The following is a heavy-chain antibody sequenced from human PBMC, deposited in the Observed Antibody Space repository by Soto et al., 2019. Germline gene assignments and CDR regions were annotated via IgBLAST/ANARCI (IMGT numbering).Heavy chain of an antibody. J-gene: IGHJ5*02. CDR3: ARVWFGESSWFDP. D-gene: IGHD3-10*01. V-gene: IGHV4-30-2*01. Sequence: QLQLQESGSGLVKPSQTLSLTCTVSGGSISIGGYCWSWIRQPPGQGLEWIGYICHSGNTYYNPSLKSRVTTSLDRSKNQFSLNLSSVTTPDTAVYYCARVWFGESSWFDPWGQGTLVTVSS. CDR1: GGSISIGGYC. CDR2: ICHSGNT.